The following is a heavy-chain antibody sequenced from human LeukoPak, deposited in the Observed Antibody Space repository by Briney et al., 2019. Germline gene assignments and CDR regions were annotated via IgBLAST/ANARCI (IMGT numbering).Heavy chain of an antibody. CDR2: ISWNSGKI. CDR3: ARESYPADY. J-gene: IGHJ4*02. CDR1: GFTFDDYG. V-gene: IGHV3-9*01. Sequence: GRSLRLSCAASGFTFDDYGMHWVRQAPGKGLEWVSGISWNSGKIGYADSVKGRFTISRDNAKNSLYLQMNSLRAEDTAVYYCARESYPADYWGQGTLVTVSS.